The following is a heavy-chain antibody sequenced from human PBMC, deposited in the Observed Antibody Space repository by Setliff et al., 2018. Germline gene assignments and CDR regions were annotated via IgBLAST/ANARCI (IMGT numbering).Heavy chain of an antibody. D-gene: IGHD3-10*01. J-gene: IGHJ6*03. CDR3: ARTYYYASGRSGYYYYYYMDV. CDR1: GGSISSGSYY. CDR2: IYTSGTT. Sequence: SETLSLTCSVSGGSISSGSYYWTWIRQPAGKGLEWIGHIYTSGTTKYNPSLKSRVTISVDASKNQFFLKLTSVTAADTAIYYCARTYYYASGRSGYYYYYYMDVWGKGTTVTVSS. V-gene: IGHV4-61*09.